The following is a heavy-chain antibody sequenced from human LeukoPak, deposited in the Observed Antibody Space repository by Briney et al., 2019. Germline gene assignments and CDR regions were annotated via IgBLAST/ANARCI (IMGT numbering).Heavy chain of an antibody. CDR2: ISGSGDIT. D-gene: IGHD3-22*01. CDR3: AKDHPGGYYDSSGHFDY. V-gene: IGHV3-23*01. CDR1: GFTFSSYA. Sequence: GGSLRLSCAASGFTFSSYAMTWVRQAPGKGLEWVPGISGSGDITYSADSVKGRFTISRDNSKNTLYLQMNSLRAEDTAVYYCAKDHPGGYYDSSGHFDYWGQGTLVTVSS. J-gene: IGHJ4*02.